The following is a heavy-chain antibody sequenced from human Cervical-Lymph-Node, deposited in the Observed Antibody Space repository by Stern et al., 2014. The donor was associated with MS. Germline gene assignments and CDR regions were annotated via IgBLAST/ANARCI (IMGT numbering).Heavy chain of an antibody. D-gene: IGHD5-24*01. CDR2: LYYSGNT. Sequence: QLVQSGPGLVKPSETLSLTCTVSGGSISSNYWSWIRQPPGKGLEWIGYLYYSGNTNYNPSLKRLVTTSVDTSNNQLSLSLRSVTAADTAVYYCARHGPPRRRDDSNHPNFDYWGPGTLVAVSS. V-gene: IGHV4-59*08. CDR3: ARHGPPRRRDDSNHPNFDY. CDR1: GGSISSNY. J-gene: IGHJ4*02.